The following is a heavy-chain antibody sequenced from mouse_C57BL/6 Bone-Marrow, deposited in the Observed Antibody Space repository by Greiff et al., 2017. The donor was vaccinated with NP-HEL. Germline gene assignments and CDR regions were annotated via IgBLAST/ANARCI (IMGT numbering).Heavy chain of an antibody. CDR2: ISDGGSYT. V-gene: IGHV5-4*01. D-gene: IGHD2-4*01. CDR1: GFTFSSYA. J-gene: IGHJ3*01. CDR3: ARDDYDVRLFAY. Sequence: EVKLMESGGGLVKPGGSLKLSCAASGFTFSSYAMSWVRQTPEKRLEWVATISDGGSYTYYPDNVKGRFTISRDNAKNNLYLQMSHLKSEDTAMYYCARDDYDVRLFAYWGQGTLVTVSA.